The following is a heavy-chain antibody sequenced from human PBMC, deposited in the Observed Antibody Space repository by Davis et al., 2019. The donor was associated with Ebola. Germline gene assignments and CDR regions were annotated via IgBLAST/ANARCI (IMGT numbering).Heavy chain of an antibody. D-gene: IGHD6-6*01. CDR1: GGTFSSYT. CDR2: ISAYNGNT. J-gene: IGHJ6*04. V-gene: IGHV1-18*01. CDR3: ARSKYSNYYYGMDV. Sequence: ASVKVSCKASGGTFSSYTISWVRQAPGQGLEWMGWISAYNGNTNYAQKLQGRVTMTTDTSTSTAYMELRSLRSDDTAVYYCARSKYSNYYYGMDVWGKGTTVTVSS.